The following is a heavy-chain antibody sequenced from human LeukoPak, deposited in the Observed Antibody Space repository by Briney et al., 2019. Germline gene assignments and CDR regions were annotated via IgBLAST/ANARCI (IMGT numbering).Heavy chain of an antibody. CDR2: ISSSGSTI. Sequence: TGGSLRLSCAASGFTFSSYEMNWVRQAPGKGLEWVSYISSSGSTIYYADSVKGRFTISRDNAKNSLYLQMSSLRAEDTAVYYCARGDNWDYYFYMDVWGKGTTVTVSS. V-gene: IGHV3-48*03. CDR3: ARGDNWDYYFYMDV. D-gene: IGHD1-1*01. CDR1: GFTFSSYE. J-gene: IGHJ6*03.